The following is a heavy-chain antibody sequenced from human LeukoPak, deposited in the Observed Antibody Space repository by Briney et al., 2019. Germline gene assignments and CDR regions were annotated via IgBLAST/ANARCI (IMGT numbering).Heavy chain of an antibody. J-gene: IGHJ3*02. CDR3: ARFTTTLDAFDI. D-gene: IGHD4-17*01. CDR1: GGSITSSKW. CDR2: IYHSGST. V-gene: IGHV4-4*02. Sequence: SETLSLTCAVSGGSITSSKWWSWVRQPPGKGLEWIGEIYHSGSTNYNSSLKSRVTISVDKSKNQFSLKLSSVTAADTAVYYCARFTTTLDAFDIWGQGTMVTVSS.